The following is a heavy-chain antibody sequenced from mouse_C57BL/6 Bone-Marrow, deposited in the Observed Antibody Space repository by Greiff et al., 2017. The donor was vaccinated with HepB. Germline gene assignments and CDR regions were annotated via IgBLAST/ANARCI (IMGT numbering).Heavy chain of an antibody. CDR1: GYTFTSYW. CDR3: AMNCGSSSPWFAY. Sequence: QVQLQQPGAELVKPGASVKVSCKASGYTFTSYWMHWVKQRPGQGLEWIGRIHPSDSDTNYNQKFKGKATLTVDKSSSTAYMQLSSLTSEDSAVYYCAMNCGSSSPWFAYWGQGTLVTVSA. D-gene: IGHD1-1*01. CDR2: IHPSDSDT. J-gene: IGHJ3*01. V-gene: IGHV1-74*01.